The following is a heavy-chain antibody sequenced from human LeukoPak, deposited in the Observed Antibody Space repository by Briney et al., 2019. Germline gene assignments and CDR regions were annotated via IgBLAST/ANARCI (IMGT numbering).Heavy chain of an antibody. CDR1: GFAFSSYV. J-gene: IGHJ4*02. CDR3: AKAPQGYNSYALPAN. V-gene: IGHV3-23*01. CDR2: ISGPGGGT. Sequence: PGGSLRLSCAVSGFAFSSYVMDWVRQAPGKGLEWVSAISGPGGGTYYADSVKGRFTISGDNSKNTLYLQMNSLRVEDTAIYYCAKAPQGYNSYALPANWGQGTLVTVSS. D-gene: IGHD5-12*01.